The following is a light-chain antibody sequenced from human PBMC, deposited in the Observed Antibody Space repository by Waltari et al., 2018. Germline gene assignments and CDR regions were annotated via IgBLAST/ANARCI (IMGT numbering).Light chain of an antibody. CDR1: QTVRSY. V-gene: IGKV3-11*01. CDR2: DAS. Sequence: EIVLTQSPATLSLSPGERATLSCRASQTVRSYLAWYQQRPGQTPRLPIFDASSRATGISAKFSGSGSGTDFTLTVSNLEPEDFAVYYCQQRSNWPYTFGQGTRVEIK. J-gene: IGKJ2*01. CDR3: QQRSNWPYT.